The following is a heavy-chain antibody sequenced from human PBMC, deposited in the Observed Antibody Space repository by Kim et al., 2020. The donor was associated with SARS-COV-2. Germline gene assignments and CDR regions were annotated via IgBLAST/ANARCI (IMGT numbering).Heavy chain of an antibody. CDR3: ARRQENYYGMDV. CDR1: GYNFDKYW. Sequence: GESLKISCQASGYNFDKYWIAWVRQVPGKGLEWMGMVYPEDADTRYSPSFQGQVAISADRASSTAFLKWSSPQASDTAMYYCARRQENYYGMDVWGHG. V-gene: IGHV5-51*01. J-gene: IGHJ6*02. CDR2: VYPEDADT.